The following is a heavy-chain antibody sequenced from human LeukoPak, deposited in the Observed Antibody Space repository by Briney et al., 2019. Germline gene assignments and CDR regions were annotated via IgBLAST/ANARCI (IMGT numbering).Heavy chain of an antibody. CDR3: ARDGGFQYYYGSGSPNWFDP. J-gene: IGHJ5*02. CDR2: INTNTGNP. V-gene: IGHV7-4-1*02. CDR1: GYTFTSYA. Sequence: GASVNVSCKASGYTFTSYAMNWVRQAPGQGLKWMGWINTNTGNPTYAQGFTGRFVFSLDTSVSTAYLQISSLKAEDTTVYYCARDGGFQYYYGSGSPNWFDPWGQGTLVTVSS. D-gene: IGHD3-10*01.